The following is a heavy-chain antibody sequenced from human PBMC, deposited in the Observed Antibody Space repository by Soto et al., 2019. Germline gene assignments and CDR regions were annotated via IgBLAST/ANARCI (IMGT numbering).Heavy chain of an antibody. D-gene: IGHD2-2*01. V-gene: IGHV5-10-1*01. Sequence: PGESLKISCKGSGYSFTSYWISWVRQMPGKGLEWMGRIDPSDSYTNYSPSFQGHVTISADKSISTAYLQWSSLKASDTAMYYCARQLLGFCSSTSCLNYYYYGMDVWGQGTTVTVSS. CDR2: IDPSDSYT. CDR1: GYSFTSYW. J-gene: IGHJ6*02. CDR3: ARQLLGFCSSTSCLNYYYYGMDV.